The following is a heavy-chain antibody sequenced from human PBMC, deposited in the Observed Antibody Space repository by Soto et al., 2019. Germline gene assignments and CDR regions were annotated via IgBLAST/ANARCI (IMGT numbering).Heavy chain of an antibody. D-gene: IGHD3-10*01. J-gene: IGHJ6*02. Sequence: SVKVSCKASGGTFSSYAISWVRQAPGQGLEWMGGIIPIFGTANYAQKFQGRVTITADESTSTAYMELSSLRSEDTAVYYCARGVGNYYGSSYGMDVWGQGTTVTVSS. CDR3: ARGVGNYYGSSYGMDV. CDR1: GGTFSSYA. V-gene: IGHV1-69*13. CDR2: IIPIFGTA.